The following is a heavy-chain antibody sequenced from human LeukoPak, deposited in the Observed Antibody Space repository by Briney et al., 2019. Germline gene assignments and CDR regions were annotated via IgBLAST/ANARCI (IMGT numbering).Heavy chain of an antibody. D-gene: IGHD5-18*01. V-gene: IGHV3-23*01. J-gene: IGHJ4*02. CDR3: AKEDRWGYSYGPGGDY. CDR2: ISGSGGST. CDR1: GFTFSSYA. Sequence: GRSLRLSCAASGFTFSSYAIHWVRQAPGKGLEWVSAISGSGGSTYYADSVKGRFTISRDNSKNTLYLQMNSLRAEDTAVYYCAKEDRWGYSYGPGGDYWGQGTLVTVSS.